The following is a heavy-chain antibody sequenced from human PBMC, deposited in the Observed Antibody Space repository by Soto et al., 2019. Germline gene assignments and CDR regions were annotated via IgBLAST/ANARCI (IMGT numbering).Heavy chain of an antibody. J-gene: IGHJ4*02. CDR3: ARDTVAYTSPLYYFDY. V-gene: IGHV3-48*02. Sequence: PGGSLRLSCAASGFTFSSYSMNWVRQAPGKGLEWVSYISSSGSTIYYADSVKGRFTISRDNAKNSLYLQMNSLRDEDTAVYYCARDTVAYTSPLYYFDYWGQGTLVTVSS. D-gene: IGHD2-21*01. CDR1: GFTFSSYS. CDR2: ISSSGSTI.